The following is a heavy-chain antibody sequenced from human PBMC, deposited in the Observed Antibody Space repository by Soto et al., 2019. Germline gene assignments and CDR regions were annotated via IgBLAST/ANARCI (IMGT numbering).Heavy chain of an antibody. CDR1: GVSFSGYY. CDR3: ARLETGSYAGDY. D-gene: IGHD1-26*01. V-gene: IGHV4-34*01. CDR2: INHSGST. Sequence: SETLSLTCAVYGVSFSGYYWSWVRQPPGKGLEWIGEINHSGSTNYNPSLKSRVTISVDTSKNQFSLMLSSVTAADTAGYYCARLETGSYAGDYWGPGTLVTVSS. J-gene: IGHJ4*02.